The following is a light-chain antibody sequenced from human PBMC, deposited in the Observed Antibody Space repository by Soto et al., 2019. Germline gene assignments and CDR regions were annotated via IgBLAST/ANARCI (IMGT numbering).Light chain of an antibody. CDR1: QSVSNN. Sequence: EIVMTQSPATLSVSPGERATLSCRASQSVSNNLAWYQQKPGQAPRLLIYGASTRATGIPARFSGGGSGTEFTLTISSLQSEDFAVYYCQQYNNWPRTFGQGTKV. CDR2: GAS. V-gene: IGKV3-15*01. CDR3: QQYNNWPRT. J-gene: IGKJ1*01.